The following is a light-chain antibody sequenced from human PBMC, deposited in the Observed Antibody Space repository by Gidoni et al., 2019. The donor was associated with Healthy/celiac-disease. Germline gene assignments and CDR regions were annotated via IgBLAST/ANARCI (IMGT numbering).Light chain of an antibody. CDR3: QQYDNLLFT. CDR2: DAA. V-gene: IGKV1-33*01. CDR1: QDLSNY. Sequence: DIQMTQSPSSLSASVGDRVTITCQASQDLSNYLNWYQQKPGKAPKLLIYDAANLETGVPSRFSGSGSGTEFTFTISSLQPEDIATYYCQQYDNLLFTFGPGTKVEIK. J-gene: IGKJ3*01.